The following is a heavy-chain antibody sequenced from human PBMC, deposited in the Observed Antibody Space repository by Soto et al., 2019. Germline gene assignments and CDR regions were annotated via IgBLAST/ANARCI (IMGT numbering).Heavy chain of an antibody. CDR3: ARRVYCSSTSCYSLSYYYYMDV. Sequence: SETLSLTCAVYGGSFSGYYWSWIRQPPGKGLEWIGEINHSGSTNYNPSLKSRVTISVDTSKNQFSLKLSSVTAADTAVYYCARRVYCSSTSCYSLSYYYYMDVWGKGTTVTVSS. J-gene: IGHJ6*03. D-gene: IGHD2-2*01. V-gene: IGHV4-34*01. CDR2: INHSGST. CDR1: GGSFSGYY.